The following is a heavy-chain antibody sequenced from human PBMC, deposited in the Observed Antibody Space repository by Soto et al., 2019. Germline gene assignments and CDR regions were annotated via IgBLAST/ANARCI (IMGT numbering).Heavy chain of an antibody. D-gene: IGHD3-22*01. J-gene: IGHJ5*02. CDR3: AIKLSSYLLQSGGWFDP. CDR1: GGSISSSSYY. CDR2: IYYSGST. Sequence: SETLSLTCTVSGGSISSSSYYWGWIRQPPGKGLEWIGSIYYSGSTYYNTSLKSRVTISVDTSKNQFSLKLSSVTAADTAVYYCAIKLSSYLLQSGGWFDPWGQGTLVTVSS. V-gene: IGHV4-39*01.